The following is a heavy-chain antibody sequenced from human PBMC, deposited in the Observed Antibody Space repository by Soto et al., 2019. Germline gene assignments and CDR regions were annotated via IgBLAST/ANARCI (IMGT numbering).Heavy chain of an antibody. CDR2: ISTYNGNT. D-gene: IGHD3-10*01. CDR1: GYTFTSYG. J-gene: IGHJ6*02. V-gene: IGHV1-18*04. Sequence: QVQLVQSGAEVKKPGASVKVSCKASGYTFTSYGISWVRQAPGQGLEWMGWISTYNGNTNYAQKRRGGATTTTDTPTSTAYMELRGLRPDDPAVFYCARDGQTTMVRGVRGGSYNYYGRDVWGQGTTVTVSS. CDR3: ARDGQTTMVRGVRGGSYNYYGRDV.